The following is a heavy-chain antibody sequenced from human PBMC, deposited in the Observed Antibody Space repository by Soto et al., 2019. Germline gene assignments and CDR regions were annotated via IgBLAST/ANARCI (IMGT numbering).Heavy chain of an antibody. V-gene: IGHV4-59*01. CDR1: GGSISSYY. CDR3: AGDYYDSSGYCGY. J-gene: IGHJ4*02. D-gene: IGHD3-22*01. CDR2: IYYSGST. Sequence: SETLSLTCTFSGGSISSYYWSWIRQPPGKGLEWIGYIYYSGSTNYNPSIKSRVTISVDTTKNQFSLKLSSVPAAATAVYYCAGDYYDSSGYCGYWGEGNLVTVSS.